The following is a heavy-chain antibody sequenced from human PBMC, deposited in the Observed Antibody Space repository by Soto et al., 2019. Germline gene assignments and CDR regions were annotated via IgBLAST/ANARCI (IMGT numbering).Heavy chain of an antibody. D-gene: IGHD2-21*01. V-gene: IGHV3-21*01. CDR3: ASEYCTGNSCYSRIFDY. J-gene: IGHJ4*02. Sequence: GGSLRLSCEGSGFTFSRYSMNWVRQAPGKGLEWVASISSTSTYIYYGDFVKGRFSIARDNAKNSLYLQMDSLRDEDTALYYCASEYCTGNSCYSRIFDYWGQGTLVTVSS. CDR1: GFTFSRYS. CDR2: ISSTSTYI.